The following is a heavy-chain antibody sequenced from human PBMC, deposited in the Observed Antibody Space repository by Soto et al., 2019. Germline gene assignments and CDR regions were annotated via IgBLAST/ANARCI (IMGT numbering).Heavy chain of an antibody. V-gene: IGHV4-59*01. D-gene: IGHD3-3*01. CDR1: GASISSYY. CDR3: ARDGGFYYGMDV. J-gene: IGHJ6*02. Sequence: SSETLSLTYTVSGASISSYYWTWIRQPPGKGLEWIGYIYNSGSTNYNPSLKSRVTISVDTSKNQFSLKLSSVTAADTAVYYCARDGGFYYGMDVWGQGTTVTVSS. CDR2: IYNSGST.